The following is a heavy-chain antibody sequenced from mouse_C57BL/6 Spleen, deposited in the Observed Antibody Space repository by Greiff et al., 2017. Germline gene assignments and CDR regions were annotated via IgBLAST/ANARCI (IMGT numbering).Heavy chain of an antibody. J-gene: IGHJ3*01. V-gene: IGHV1-15*01. D-gene: IGHD3-3*01. CDR1: GYTFTDYE. CDR2: IDPETGGT. Sequence: VQRVESGAELVRPGASVTLSCKASGYTFTDYEMHWVKQTPVHGLEWIGAIDPETGGTAYNQKFKGKAILTADKSSSTAYMELRSLTSEDSAVYYSVRGAWFAYWGQGTLVTVSA. CDR3: VRGAWFAY.